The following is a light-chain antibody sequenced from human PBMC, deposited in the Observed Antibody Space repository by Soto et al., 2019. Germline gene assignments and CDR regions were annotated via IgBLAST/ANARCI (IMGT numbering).Light chain of an antibody. Sequence: DIQMTQSPTTLSASVGDRVIITCRASQRMSAWLAWYQQKPGIAPKLLIYDASSLEDGVPSRFSGSGSGTAFTLTINRLQPDDFATYYCQQYDTYPWTFGQGTKVEIK. CDR2: DAS. CDR1: QRMSAW. CDR3: QQYDTYPWT. J-gene: IGKJ1*01. V-gene: IGKV1-5*01.